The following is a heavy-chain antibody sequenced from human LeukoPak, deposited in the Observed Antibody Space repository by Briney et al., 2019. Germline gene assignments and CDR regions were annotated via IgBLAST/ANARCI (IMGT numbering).Heavy chain of an antibody. J-gene: IGHJ4*02. V-gene: IGHV3-74*01. CDR3: ARGRGGSYHY. CDR1: GFTSSNDW. Sequence: GGSLRLSCAASGFTSSNDWMHWVRQAPGKGLVWVSRINTDGSTTTYADSVKGRFTISRDNAKNTLYLQMNSLRVEDTAVYYCARGRGGSYHYWGQGTLVTVSS. D-gene: IGHD1-26*01. CDR2: INTDGSTT.